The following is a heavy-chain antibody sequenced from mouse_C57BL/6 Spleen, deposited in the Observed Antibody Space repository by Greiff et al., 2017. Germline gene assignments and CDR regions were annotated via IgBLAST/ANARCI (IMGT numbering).Heavy chain of an antibody. Sequence: EVKLVESGGGLVQPGGSLSLSCAASGFTFTDYYMSWVRQPPGKALEWLGFIRNKANGYTTEYSASVKGRFTISRDNSQSILYLQMNALRAEDSATYYCARYEYSRGRYYAMDYWGQGTSVTVSS. J-gene: IGHJ4*01. CDR2: IRNKANGYTT. CDR1: GFTFTDYY. D-gene: IGHD5-1*01. V-gene: IGHV7-3*01. CDR3: ARYEYSRGRYYAMDY.